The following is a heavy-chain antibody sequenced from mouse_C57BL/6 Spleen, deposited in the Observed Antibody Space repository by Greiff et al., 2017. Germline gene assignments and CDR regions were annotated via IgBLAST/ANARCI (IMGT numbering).Heavy chain of an antibody. V-gene: IGHV5-6*01. CDR3: ARHENAY. Sequence: EVQVVESGGDLVKPGGSLKLSCAASGFTFSSYGMSWVRQTPDKRLEWVATISSGGSYTYYPDSVKGRFTISRDNAKNTLYLQMSSLKSEDTAMYYCARHENAYWGQGTLVTVSA. CDR2: ISSGGSYT. J-gene: IGHJ3*01. CDR1: GFTFSSYG.